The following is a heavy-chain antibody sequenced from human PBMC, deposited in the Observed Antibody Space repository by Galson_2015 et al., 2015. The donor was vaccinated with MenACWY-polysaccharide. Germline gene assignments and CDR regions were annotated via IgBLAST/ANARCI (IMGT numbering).Heavy chain of an antibody. V-gene: IGHV3-23*01. Sequence: SLRLSCAASGFTFNNYAMSWVRQAPGKGLEWVSSISGSGGGTHYAVSVRGRFTISRDDSKNTLYLQMNSLRAEDTAVYYCAKSMGITIFRFDPWGQGILVTVSS. J-gene: IGHJ5*02. D-gene: IGHD3-3*01. CDR1: GFTFNNYA. CDR2: ISGSGGGT. CDR3: AKSMGITIFRFDP.